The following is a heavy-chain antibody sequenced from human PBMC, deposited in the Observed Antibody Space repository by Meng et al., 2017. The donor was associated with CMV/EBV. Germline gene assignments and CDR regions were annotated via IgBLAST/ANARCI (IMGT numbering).Heavy chain of an antibody. CDR1: GGSISSGNYY. J-gene: IGHJ4*02. V-gene: IGHV4-30-4*08. CDR2: IYYSGST. CDR3: ARVMGPNRTPYYFDY. Sequence: QVQLQVSSLVLLNPSPTPSLTLPASGGSISSGNYYWSWIRQPPGKGLEWIGYIYYSGSTYYNPSLKSRVTISVDTSKNQFSLKLSSVTAADTAVYYCARVMGPNRTPYYFDYWGQGTLVTVSS. D-gene: IGHD1-14*01.